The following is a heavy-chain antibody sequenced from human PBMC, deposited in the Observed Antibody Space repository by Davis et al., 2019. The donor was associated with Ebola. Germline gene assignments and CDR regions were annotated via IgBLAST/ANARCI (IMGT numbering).Heavy chain of an antibody. V-gene: IGHV3-33*08. J-gene: IGHJ4*02. Sequence: GESLKISCAASGFIVSTSYMNWVRQAPGKGLEWVAVIWYDGSNKYYADSVKGRFIISRDNSKNTLYLQMNSLRAEDTAVYHCARDLTVTTGYFDHWGQGTLITVSS. CDR2: IWYDGSNK. CDR3: ARDLTVTTGYFDH. CDR1: GFIVSTSY. D-gene: IGHD4-17*01.